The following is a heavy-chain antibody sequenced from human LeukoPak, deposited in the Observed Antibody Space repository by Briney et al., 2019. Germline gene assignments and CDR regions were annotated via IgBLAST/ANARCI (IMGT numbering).Heavy chain of an antibody. D-gene: IGHD2/OR15-2a*01. Sequence: GRSLRLSCAASGFIFSSYGMHWVRQAPGKGLEWVAVISYDGSNKYYADSVKGRFTISRDNSKNTLYLQMNSLRAEDTAVYYCAKDTGFYFLGYWGQGTLVTVSS. CDR1: GFIFSSYG. V-gene: IGHV3-30*18. J-gene: IGHJ4*02. CDR2: ISYDGSNK. CDR3: AKDTGFYFLGY.